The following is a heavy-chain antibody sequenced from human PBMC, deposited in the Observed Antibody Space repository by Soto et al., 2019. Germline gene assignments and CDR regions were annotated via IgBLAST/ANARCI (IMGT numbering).Heavy chain of an antibody. CDR2: IIPILGIA. CDR1: GGTFSSYT. V-gene: IGHV1-69*02. Sequence: GASVKVSCKASGGTFSSYTISWVRQAPGQGLEWMGRIIPILGIANYAQKFQGRVTITADKSTSTAYMELSSLRSEDTAVYYCASGWVGSRRIRPLYSSSLQSFDYWGQGTLVTVSS. J-gene: IGHJ4*02. CDR3: ASGWVGSRRIRPLYSSSLQSFDY. D-gene: IGHD6-6*01.